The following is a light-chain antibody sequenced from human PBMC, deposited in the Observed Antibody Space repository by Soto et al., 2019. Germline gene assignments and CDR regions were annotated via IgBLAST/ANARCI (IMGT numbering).Light chain of an antibody. CDR1: QSVSSTY. CDR3: QHYSSTPWS. Sequence: EVVLTQSPGTLSLSPGERATLSCRASQSVSSTYLAWYQQRPGQAPRLLIYGASTRATDIPDRISGSGSGTDFTLTVSRLEPEDCAVYYCQHYSSTPWSFGQGTKVEIK. V-gene: IGKV3-20*01. CDR2: GAS. J-gene: IGKJ1*01.